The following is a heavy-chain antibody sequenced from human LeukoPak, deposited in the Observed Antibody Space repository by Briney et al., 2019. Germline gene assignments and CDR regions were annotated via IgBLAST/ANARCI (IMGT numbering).Heavy chain of an antibody. J-gene: IGHJ4*02. Sequence: KSSETLSLTCTVSGYSISNYYWSWIRQPPGKGLEWIGYIYYSGSTNYNPSLASRVTISLDTPKNQFSLKLSSVTAADTAVYYCARRRGDFWSDYYAFDYWGQGTLVTISS. V-gene: IGHV4-59*08. D-gene: IGHD3-3*01. CDR1: GYSISNYY. CDR3: ARRRGDFWSDYYAFDY. CDR2: IYYSGST.